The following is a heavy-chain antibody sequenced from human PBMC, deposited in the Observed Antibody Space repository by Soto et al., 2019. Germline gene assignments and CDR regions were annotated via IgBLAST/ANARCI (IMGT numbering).Heavy chain of an antibody. D-gene: IGHD3-10*01. CDR2: ISGSGDYT. CDR1: GFTFSSYA. J-gene: IGHJ4*02. Sequence: EVQLLESGGGLAQPGGSLRLSCAASGFTFSSYAMSWVRQAPGKGLECVSAISGSGDYTWFADSVKGRFTISRDNYKNTVYLQMNSLKADDADIYYWANDLKGRITWYGGLGYWGQGTLVTVSS. CDR3: ANDLKGRITWYGGLGY. V-gene: IGHV3-23*01.